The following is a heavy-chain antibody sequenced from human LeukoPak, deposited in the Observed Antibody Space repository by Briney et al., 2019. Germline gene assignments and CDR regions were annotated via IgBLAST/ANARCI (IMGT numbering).Heavy chain of an antibody. J-gene: IGHJ5*02. D-gene: IGHD3-22*01. V-gene: IGHV3-73*01. CDR3: TYYYDSSGALT. CDR1: GFTFSGSA. Sequence: GGSLKLSCAASGFTFSGSAMHWVRQASGKGLEWVGRIRSKANSYATAYAASVKGGFTISRDDSKNTAYLQMNSLKTEDTAVYYCTYYYDSSGALTWGQGTLVTVSS. CDR2: IRSKANSYAT.